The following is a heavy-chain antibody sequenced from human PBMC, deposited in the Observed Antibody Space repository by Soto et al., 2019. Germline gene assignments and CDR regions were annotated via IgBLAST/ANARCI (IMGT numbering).Heavy chain of an antibody. CDR2: IYRGST. CDR1: GGSVSSGTYY. Sequence: QVQLQESGPGQVKPSETLFLTCTVSGGSVSSGTYYWSWIRKPAGKGLEWMGYIYRGSTNYNPYLESRGDRSGETTRTQFSLMLSSVTAANTDVYDCSRDQGLGAGYFALWGRGTLVTVSS. J-gene: IGHJ2*01. CDR3: SRDQGLGAGYFAL. V-gene: IGHV4-61*01. D-gene: IGHD7-27*01.